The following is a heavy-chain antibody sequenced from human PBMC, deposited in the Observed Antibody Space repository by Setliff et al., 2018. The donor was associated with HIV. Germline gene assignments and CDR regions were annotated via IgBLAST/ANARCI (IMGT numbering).Heavy chain of an antibody. D-gene: IGHD3-16*01. CDR3: ARDVPWGDYYYYMDV. V-gene: IGHV1-69*04. Sequence: SVKVSCKASGGSFTSYTFSWVRQAPGQGLEWMGRIIPIVTIAHYAEQFVGRVTITADKSTSTTYMEVSSLRSEDTAVYYCARDVPWGDYYYYMDVWGKGTTVTVSS. CDR1: GGSFTSYT. J-gene: IGHJ6*03. CDR2: IIPIVTIA.